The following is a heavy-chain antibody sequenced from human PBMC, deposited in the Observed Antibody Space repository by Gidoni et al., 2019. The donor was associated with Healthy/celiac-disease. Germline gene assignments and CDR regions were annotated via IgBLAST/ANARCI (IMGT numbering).Heavy chain of an antibody. CDR1: GFTFSSYA. V-gene: IGHV3-30-3*01. J-gene: IGHJ4*02. D-gene: IGHD4-17*01. CDR3: ARNRDYGDPGYFDY. CDR2: ISYDGSNK. Sequence: QVQLVESGGGVVQPGRSLRLSCAASGFTFSSYAMHWVRQAPGKGLEWVAVISYDGSNKYYADSMKGRFTISRDNSKNTLYLQMNSLRAEDTAVYYCARNRDYGDPGYFDYWGQGTLVTVSS.